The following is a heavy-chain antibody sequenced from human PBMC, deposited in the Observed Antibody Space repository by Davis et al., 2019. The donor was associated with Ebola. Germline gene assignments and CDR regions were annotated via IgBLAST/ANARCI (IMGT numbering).Heavy chain of an antibody. V-gene: IGHV3-30-3*01. Sequence: PGGSLRLSCAASGFTFSSYAMHWVRQAPGKGLEWVAVISYDGSNKYYADSVKGRFTISRDNSKNTLYLQMNSLRAEDTAVYYCASEVEMATILGAFDIWGQGTMVTVSS. CDR1: GFTFSSYA. D-gene: IGHD5-24*01. CDR3: ASEVEMATILGAFDI. J-gene: IGHJ3*02. CDR2: ISYDGSNK.